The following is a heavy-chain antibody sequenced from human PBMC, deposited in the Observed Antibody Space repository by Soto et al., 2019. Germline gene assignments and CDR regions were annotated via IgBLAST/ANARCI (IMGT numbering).Heavy chain of an antibody. V-gene: IGHV4-59*01. CDR3: ALRSMAVVPEY. J-gene: IGHJ4*02. D-gene: IGHD3-22*01. Sequence: QVQLQESGPGLVKPSETLSLTCAVSGDSISSYYCMWIRQPPGKGLESIGYLYYGRSANYNPSLNSLVTLSVDTSTNQCSLTLSSMTAADTAVYYCALRSMAVVPEYWGQGTLVTVSS. CDR1: GDSISSYY. CDR2: LYYGRSA.